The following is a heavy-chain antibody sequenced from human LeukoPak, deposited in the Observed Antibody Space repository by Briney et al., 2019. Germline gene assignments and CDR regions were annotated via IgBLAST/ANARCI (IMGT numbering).Heavy chain of an antibody. J-gene: IGHJ3*02. CDR1: GFTFSSYG. Sequence: GGSLRLSCAASGFTFSSYGMHWVRQAPGKGLEWVAFIRYDGSNKYYADSVKGRFTISRDNSKDTLYLQMNSLRAEDTAVYFCAKLEPGKYYFDSGGFLDAFDIWGQGTMVTVSS. D-gene: IGHD3-22*01. CDR2: IRYDGSNK. V-gene: IGHV3-30*02. CDR3: AKLEPGKYYFDSGGFLDAFDI.